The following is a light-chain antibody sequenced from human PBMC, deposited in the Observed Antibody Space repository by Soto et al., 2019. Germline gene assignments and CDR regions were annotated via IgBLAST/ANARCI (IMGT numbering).Light chain of an antibody. CDR1: QSVLYSSNNKNY. Sequence: DIVMTQSPDSLAVSLGERATINCKSSQSVLYSSNNKNYLAWYQQTPGQPPKLLIYWASNRESGVPDRFSGSGSGTDFTLSISSLQAEDVAVYYCQHYYSTPLTCGGGTKVEIK. J-gene: IGKJ4*01. V-gene: IGKV4-1*01. CDR2: WAS. CDR3: QHYYSTPLT.